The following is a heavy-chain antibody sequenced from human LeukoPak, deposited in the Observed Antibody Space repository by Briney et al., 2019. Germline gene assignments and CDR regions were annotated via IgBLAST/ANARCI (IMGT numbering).Heavy chain of an antibody. J-gene: IGHJ4*02. Sequence: GGSLRLSCAASGFTFSIYWMSWVRQAPGKGLEWVANIKQDGSEKYYVDSVKGRFTISRDNAKNSLYLQMNSLRAEDTAVYYCARSLIVVVITQSFDYWGQGTLVTVSS. D-gene: IGHD3-22*01. CDR1: GFTFSIYW. CDR3: ARSLIVVVITQSFDY. CDR2: IKQDGSEK. V-gene: IGHV3-7*01.